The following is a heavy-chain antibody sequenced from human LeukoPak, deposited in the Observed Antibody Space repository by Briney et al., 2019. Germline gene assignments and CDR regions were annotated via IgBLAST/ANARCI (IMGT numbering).Heavy chain of an antibody. CDR3: ASCHYYDSSHYFDY. V-gene: IGHV3-7*01. D-gene: IGHD3-22*01. CDR1: GFTFSSYW. CDR2: IKQDGSEK. Sequence: PGGSLRLSCAASGFTFSSYWMSWVRQAPGKGLEWVANIKQDGSEKYYVDSVKGRFTISRDNAKNSLYLQMNSLRAEDTAVYYCASCHYYDSSHYFDYWGQGTLVTVSS. J-gene: IGHJ4*02.